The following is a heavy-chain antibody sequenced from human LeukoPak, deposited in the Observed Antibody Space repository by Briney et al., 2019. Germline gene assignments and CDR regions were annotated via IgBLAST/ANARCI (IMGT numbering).Heavy chain of an antibody. CDR1: GFTFSSYG. D-gene: IGHD1-1*01. V-gene: IGHV3-30*18. CDR2: ISYDGSSK. CDR3: AKAPTTGTTSTLYYY. Sequence: GRSLRLSCAASGFTFSSYGVHWVRQAPGKGLEWVAVISYDGSSKYYADSVKGRFTISRDNSKNTLYLQMNSLRAEDTAVYYCAKAPTTGTTSTLYYYWGQGTLVTVSS. J-gene: IGHJ4*02.